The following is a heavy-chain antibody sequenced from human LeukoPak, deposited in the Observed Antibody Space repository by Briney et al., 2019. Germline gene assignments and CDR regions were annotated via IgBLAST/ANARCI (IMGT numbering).Heavy chain of an antibody. CDR1: GYTFTSYD. D-gene: IGHD3-3*01. J-gene: IGHJ6*02. CDR3: ARIGSGLEWLFLRSGYYYYGMDV. CDR2: MNPNSGNT. V-gene: IGHV1-8*01. Sequence: VASVKVSCKASGYTFTSYDINWVRQATGQGLEWMGWMNPNSGNTGYAQKFQGRVTMTRNTSISTAYMELSSLRSEDTAVYYCARIGSGLEWLFLRSGYYYYGMDVWGQGTTVTVSS.